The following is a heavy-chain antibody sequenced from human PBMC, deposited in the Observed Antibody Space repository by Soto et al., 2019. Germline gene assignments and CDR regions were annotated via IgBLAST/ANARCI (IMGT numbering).Heavy chain of an antibody. J-gene: IGHJ5*02. V-gene: IGHV1-69*06. CDR2: IIPIFGTA. Sequence: SVRASCGGSGGTVSRYAISWVRQAPGQGLEWMGGIIPIFGTANYAQKFQGRVTITADKSTSTAYMELSSLRSEDTAVYYCARGITIFGVFDPWGQGTLVTGSS. CDR3: ARGITIFGVFDP. D-gene: IGHD3-3*01. CDR1: GGTVSRYA.